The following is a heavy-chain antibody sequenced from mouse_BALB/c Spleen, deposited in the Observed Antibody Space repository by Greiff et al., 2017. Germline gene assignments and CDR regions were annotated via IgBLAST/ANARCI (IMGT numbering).Heavy chain of an antibody. D-gene: IGHD2-14*01. Sequence: VQLQQPGAELVKPGASVKLSCKASGYTFTSYWMYWVKQRPGQGLEWIGEINPSTGRTNHNEKYKSMATLTVDKSSSPAYMQLSSLTSEDSAVYYCARSWYRYEDYYAMDYWGQGTSVTVSS. CDR2: INPSTGRT. CDR1: GYTFTSYW. V-gene: IGHV1S81*02. J-gene: IGHJ4*01. CDR3: ARSWYRYEDYYAMDY.